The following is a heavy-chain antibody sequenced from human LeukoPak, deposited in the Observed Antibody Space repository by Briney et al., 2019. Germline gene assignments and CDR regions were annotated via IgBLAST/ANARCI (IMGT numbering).Heavy chain of an antibody. CDR2: INPNSGGT. Sequence: GASVKVSCKASGYTFTGYYMHWVRQAPGQGLEWMGWINPNSGGTNYAQKFQGRVTMTRDTSISTAYMELSRLRSDDTAVYYCARVGYCSGGSCSDFDYWGQGTLVTVSS. J-gene: IGHJ4*02. CDR3: ARVGYCSGGSCSDFDY. V-gene: IGHV1-2*02. CDR1: GYTFTGYY. D-gene: IGHD2-15*01.